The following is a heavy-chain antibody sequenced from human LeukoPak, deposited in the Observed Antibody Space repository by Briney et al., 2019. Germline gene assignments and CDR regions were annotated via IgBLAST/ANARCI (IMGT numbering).Heavy chain of an antibody. CDR3: ARDYSDYYTFDY. CDR1: GGTFSSYA. J-gene: IGHJ4*02. V-gene: IGHV1-2*06. CDR2: INPNSGGT. D-gene: IGHD1-26*01. Sequence: ASVKVSCKASGGTFSSYAISWVRQAPGQGLEWMGRINPNSGGTNYAQKFQGRVTMTRDTSISTAYMELSRLRSDDTAVYYCARDYSDYYTFDYWGQGTLVTVSS.